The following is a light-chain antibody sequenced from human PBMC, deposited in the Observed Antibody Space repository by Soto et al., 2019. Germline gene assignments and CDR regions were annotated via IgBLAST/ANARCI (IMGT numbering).Light chain of an antibody. CDR1: SSDVGGYDF. CDR3: NSYGGNTNVV. V-gene: IGLV2-8*01. J-gene: IGLJ2*01. CDR2: EVS. Sequence: QSALTQPPSASGSPGQSVTISCTGTSSDVGGYDFVSWYQQHPGKAPKILIYEVSKRASGVPDRFSGSKSGNTASLTVSGLQPDDEADYYCNSYGGNTNVVFGGGTKFTVL.